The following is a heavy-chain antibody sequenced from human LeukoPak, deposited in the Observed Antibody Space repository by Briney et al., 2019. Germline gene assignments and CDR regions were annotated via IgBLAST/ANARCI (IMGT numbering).Heavy chain of an antibody. D-gene: IGHD1-26*01. V-gene: IGHV1-18*01. Sequence: ASVKVSCKASGYTFTSYGISWVRQAPGQGLEWMGWISAYNGNTNYAQKLQGRVTMTTDTSTSTAYMELRSLRSDDTAVYYCARASGSYLERIRVDYWGQGTLVTVSS. CDR3: ARASGSYLERIRVDY. CDR2: ISAYNGNT. CDR1: GYTFTSYG. J-gene: IGHJ4*02.